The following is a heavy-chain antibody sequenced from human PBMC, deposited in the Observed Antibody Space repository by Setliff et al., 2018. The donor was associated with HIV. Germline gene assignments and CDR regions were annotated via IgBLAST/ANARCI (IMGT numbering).Heavy chain of an antibody. D-gene: IGHD5-12*01. J-gene: IGHJ4*02. CDR3: AREKYKFGYQVYFFDS. V-gene: IGHV4-4*08. CDR2: IYTSGST. CDR1: DDPINSFY. Sequence: ETLSLTCTVSDDPINSFYWSWIRQPPGKGLEWIGYIYTSGSTNYNPSLEGRVTISLDTSNTQFSLKLSSVTAADTAVYFCAREKYKFGYQVYFFDSWGQGTLVTVSS.